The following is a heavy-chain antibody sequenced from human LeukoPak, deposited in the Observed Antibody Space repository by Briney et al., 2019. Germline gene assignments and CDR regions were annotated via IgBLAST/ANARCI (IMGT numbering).Heavy chain of an antibody. Sequence: GGSLRLSCAASGFTFSSYGMHWVRQAPGKGLEWVAVISYDGSNKYYADSVKGRFTISRDNSKNTLYLQMNSLRAGDTAVYYCARDGGSMDQEGPFDYWGQGTLVTVSS. D-gene: IGHD2/OR15-2a*01. J-gene: IGHJ4*02. V-gene: IGHV3-30*03. CDR3: ARDGGSMDQEGPFDY. CDR1: GFTFSSYG. CDR2: ISYDGSNK.